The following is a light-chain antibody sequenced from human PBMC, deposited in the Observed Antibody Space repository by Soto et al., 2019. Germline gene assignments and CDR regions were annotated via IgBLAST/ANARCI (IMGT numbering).Light chain of an antibody. Sequence: EIVLTQSPATPSLSPGERATLSCRASQSVSSYLAWYQQKPGQAPRLLIYDASNRATGIPARFSGSGSGTDFTLTISSLEPEDFAVYYCQQRSNWNTFGQGTKLEIK. CDR2: DAS. V-gene: IGKV3-11*01. J-gene: IGKJ2*01. CDR1: QSVSSY. CDR3: QQRSNWNT.